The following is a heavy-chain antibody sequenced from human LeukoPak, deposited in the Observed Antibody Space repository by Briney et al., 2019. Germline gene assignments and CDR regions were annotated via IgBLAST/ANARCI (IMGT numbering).Heavy chain of an antibody. D-gene: IGHD5-12*01. CDR1: GYSFASYW. J-gene: IGHJ4*02. CDR2: IYPGDSDI. V-gene: IGHV5-51*01. Sequence: GESLKISCKGSGYSFASYWFGWVRQMPGKGLEWMGIIYPGDSDIRYSPSFQGQVTISANKSISTAYLQWSSLKASDTAMYYCARQGGGYDYYFDYWGQGTLVTVSS. CDR3: ARQGGGYDYYFDY.